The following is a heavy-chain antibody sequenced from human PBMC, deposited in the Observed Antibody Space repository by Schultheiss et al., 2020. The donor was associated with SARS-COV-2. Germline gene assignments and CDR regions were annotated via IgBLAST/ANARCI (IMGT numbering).Heavy chain of an antibody. CDR3: AAPGGYYDSV. D-gene: IGHD3-22*01. CDR1: GGSISSYY. J-gene: IGHJ4*02. CDR2: IYYSGST. V-gene: IGHV4-59*04. Sequence: SETLSLTCAVSGGSISSYYWSWIRQPPGKGLEWIGYIYYSGSTYYNPSLKSRVTISVDTSKNQFSLKLSSVTAADTAVYYCAAPGGYYDSVWGQGTLVTVSS.